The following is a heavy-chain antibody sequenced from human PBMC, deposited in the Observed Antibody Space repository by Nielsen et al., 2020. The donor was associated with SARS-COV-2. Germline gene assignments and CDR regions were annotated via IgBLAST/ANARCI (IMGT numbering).Heavy chain of an antibody. CDR2: IYYSGST. CDR3: ARILVVPAAIQGGGAFDY. V-gene: IGHV4-31*03. D-gene: IGHD2-2*02. CDR1: GGSISSGGYY. J-gene: IGHJ4*02. Sequence: SETLSLTCTVSGGSISSGGYYWSWIRQHPGKGLEWIGYIYYSGSTYYNPSLKSRVTISVDTSKNQFSLKLSSVTAADTAVYYGARILVVPAAIQGGGAFDYWGQGTLVTVSS.